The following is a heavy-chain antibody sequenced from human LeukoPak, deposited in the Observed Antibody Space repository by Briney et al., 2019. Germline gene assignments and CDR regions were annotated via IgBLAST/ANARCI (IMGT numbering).Heavy chain of an antibody. J-gene: IGHJ3*02. CDR1: GGTFSSYA. D-gene: IGHD5-12*01. Sequence: ASVTVSCTASGGTFSSYAISWVRQAPGQGLEWMGRIIPILGIANYAQKFQGRVTITADKSTSTAYMELSSLRSEDTAVYYCAREARDDAFDIWGQGTMVTVSS. CDR2: IIPILGIA. CDR3: AREARDDAFDI. V-gene: IGHV1-69*04.